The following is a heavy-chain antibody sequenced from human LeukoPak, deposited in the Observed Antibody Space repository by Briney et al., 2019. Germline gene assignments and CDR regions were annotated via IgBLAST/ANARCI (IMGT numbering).Heavy chain of an antibody. D-gene: IGHD4-23*01. V-gene: IGHV4-59*01. Sequence: PSETLSLTCTVSGGSISSYYWSWIRQPPGKGLEWIGYIYYSGSTNYNPSLKSRVTISVDTSKNQFSLKLSSVTAADTAVYYCAREGAPGTVVPDYWGQGTLVTVSS. CDR3: AREGAPGTVVPDY. J-gene: IGHJ4*02. CDR1: GGSISSYY. CDR2: IYYSGST.